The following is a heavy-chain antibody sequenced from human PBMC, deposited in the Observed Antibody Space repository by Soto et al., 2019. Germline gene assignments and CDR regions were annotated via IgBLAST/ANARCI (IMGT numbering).Heavy chain of an antibody. CDR3: ARGYKYPGA. V-gene: IGHV3-11*01. CDR2: ISTSGGAI. CDR1: GFTFSDYS. Sequence: QVSLVQSGGGLVKPGGSLRLSCAASGFTFSDYSMSWIRQAPGKGLEWVSYISTSGGAIYYADSVMGRFTISRDNAKNPLSLQMNSLRAEDTAVYYCARGYKYPGAWGQGTLVTVSS. J-gene: IGHJ5*02. D-gene: IGHD1-20*01.